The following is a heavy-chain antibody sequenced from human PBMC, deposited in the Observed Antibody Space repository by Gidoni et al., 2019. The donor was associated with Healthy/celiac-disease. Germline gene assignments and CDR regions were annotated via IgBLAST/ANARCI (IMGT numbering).Heavy chain of an antibody. D-gene: IGHD3-22*01. CDR2: IWYDGSNK. V-gene: IGHV3-33*01. CDR1: GFTFSSYG. J-gene: IGHJ4*02. Sequence: QVQLVESGGGVVQPGRSLRLSCAASGFTFSSYGMHWVRQAPGKGLEWGAVIWYDGSNKYYADSVKGRFTISRDNSKNTLYLQMNSLRAEDTAVYYCATTSYDSSGYNFDYWGQGTLVTVSS. CDR3: ATTSYDSSGYNFDY.